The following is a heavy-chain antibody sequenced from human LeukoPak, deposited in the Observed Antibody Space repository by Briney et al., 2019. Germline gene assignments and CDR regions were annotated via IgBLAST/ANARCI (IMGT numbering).Heavy chain of an antibody. D-gene: IGHD1-26*01. CDR3: ARVGPTKWELLLKDY. J-gene: IGHJ4*02. CDR2: INPNSGGT. V-gene: IGHV1-2*02. CDR1: GYTFTGYY. Sequence: ASVKVSCKASGYTFTGYYMHWVRQAPGQGLEWMGWINPNSGGTNYAQKFQGRVTMTRDTSISTAYMELSRLRSDDTAVYYRARVGPTKWELLLKDYWGQGTLVTVSS.